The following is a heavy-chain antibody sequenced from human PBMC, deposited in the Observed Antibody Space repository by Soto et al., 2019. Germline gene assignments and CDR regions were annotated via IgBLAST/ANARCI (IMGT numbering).Heavy chain of an antibody. D-gene: IGHD1-26*01. CDR2: MEPSTGRT. Sequence: QVQLVQSGAEVREPGASVKVSCKASGYSFTSLDSNWVRQTAGQGLEWMGWMEPSTGRTGYGQKFQGRVTMTRDTSIHTAYMELTTLTSDDTAFYYCARGVSAGVDYWGQGTLVIVSS. V-gene: IGHV1-8*01. J-gene: IGHJ4*02. CDR3: ARGVSAGVDY. CDR1: GYSFTSLD.